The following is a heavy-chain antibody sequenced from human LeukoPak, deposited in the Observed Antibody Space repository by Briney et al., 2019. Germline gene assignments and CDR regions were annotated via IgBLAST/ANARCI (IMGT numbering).Heavy chain of an antibody. CDR3: AREGARGTYTAMVLDY. D-gene: IGHD5-18*01. V-gene: IGHV4-59*06. Sequence: PSETLSLTCTVSGGSISSYYWSWIRQPPGKGLEWIGYIYYSGSTYYNPSLKSRVTISVDTSKNQFSLKLSSVTAADTAVYYCAREGARGTYTAMVLDYWGQGTLVTVSS. J-gene: IGHJ4*02. CDR2: IYYSGST. CDR1: GGSISSYY.